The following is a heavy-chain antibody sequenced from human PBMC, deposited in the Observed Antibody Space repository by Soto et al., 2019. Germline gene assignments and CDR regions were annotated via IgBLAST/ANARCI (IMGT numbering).Heavy chain of an antibody. CDR2: IIPIFGTA. Sequence: SVKVSCEASGGTFSSYAISWVRQAPGQGLEWMGGIIPIFGTANYAQKFQGRVTITADESTSTAYMELSSLRSEDTAVYYCAKMEQQLVMSLDYYYGMDVWGQGTTVTVSS. CDR3: AKMEQQLVMSLDYYYGMDV. J-gene: IGHJ6*02. V-gene: IGHV1-69*13. CDR1: GGTFSSYA. D-gene: IGHD6-13*01.